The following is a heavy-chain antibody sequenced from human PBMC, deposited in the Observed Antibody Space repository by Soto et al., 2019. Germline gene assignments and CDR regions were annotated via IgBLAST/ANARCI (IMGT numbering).Heavy chain of an antibody. J-gene: IGHJ6*02. CDR3: ARDAGATYNYGMDV. CDR1: GFTFSTYA. Sequence: QVQLVESGGGVVQPGRSLRLSCAASGFTFSTYAMHWVRQAPGKGLEWVAVISYDGSNKYYADSVKGRCTISRDNSKNTLDLQMNSLRAEDTAVYYSARDAGATYNYGMDVWGQGTTVTVSS. V-gene: IGHV3-30-3*01. CDR2: ISYDGSNK. D-gene: IGHD4-17*01.